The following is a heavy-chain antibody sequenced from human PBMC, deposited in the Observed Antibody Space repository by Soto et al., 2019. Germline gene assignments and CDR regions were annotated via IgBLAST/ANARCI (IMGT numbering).Heavy chain of an antibody. V-gene: IGHV3-30-3*01. CDR1: GFTFSYHA. Sequence: QVQLVESGGGGVQPGRSLRLSCAASGFTFSYHALNWVRQAPGKGLEWVAVISYDGDNKYIAESVKGRFTISRDNSKNTVSLQMNSLRAEDTAMYFRARGTTTSALSAMDVWGQGTTVTVSS. D-gene: IGHD1-1*01. J-gene: IGHJ6*02. CDR3: ARGTTTSALSAMDV. CDR2: ISYDGDNK.